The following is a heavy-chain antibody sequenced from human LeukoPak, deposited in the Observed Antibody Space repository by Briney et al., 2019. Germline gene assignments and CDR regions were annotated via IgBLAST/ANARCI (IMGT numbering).Heavy chain of an antibody. D-gene: IGHD7-27*01. Sequence: SETLSLTCTVSGGSISSATYYWDWIRQPPGKGLEWIGSIYYSGNTHYNPSLKSRVTISVDTSKNQLSLKLSSVTAADTAVYYCARHGDNDYFDYWGQGTLVTVSS. CDR2: IYYSGNT. CDR1: GGSISSATYY. J-gene: IGHJ4*02. CDR3: ARHGDNDYFDY. V-gene: IGHV4-39*01.